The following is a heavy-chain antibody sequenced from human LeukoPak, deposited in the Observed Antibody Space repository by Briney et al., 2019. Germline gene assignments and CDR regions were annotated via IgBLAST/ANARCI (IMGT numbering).Heavy chain of an antibody. V-gene: IGHV4-39*01. CDR2: ICYSGST. Sequence: PSETLSLTCTVSGGSISSSSYYWGWIRQPPGKGLEWIGSICYSGSTYYNPSLKSRVTISVDTSKNQFSLKLSSVTAADTAVYYCATDGYSYGYGLGNIDYWGQGTLVTVSS. J-gene: IGHJ4*02. CDR3: ATDGYSYGYGLGNIDY. CDR1: GGSISSSSYY. D-gene: IGHD5-18*01.